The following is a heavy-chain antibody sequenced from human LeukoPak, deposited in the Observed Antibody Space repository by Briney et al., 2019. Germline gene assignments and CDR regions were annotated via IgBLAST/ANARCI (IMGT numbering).Heavy chain of an antibody. Sequence: SETLSLTCTVSGGSISSYYWSWIRQPAGKGLEWIGRIYTSGSTNYNPSLKSRVTMSVDTSENQFSLKLSSVTAADTAVYYCARAYDYGGNSDYFDYWGQGTLVTVSS. D-gene: IGHD4-23*01. CDR3: ARAYDYGGNSDYFDY. CDR2: IYTSGST. V-gene: IGHV4-4*07. J-gene: IGHJ4*02. CDR1: GGSISSYY.